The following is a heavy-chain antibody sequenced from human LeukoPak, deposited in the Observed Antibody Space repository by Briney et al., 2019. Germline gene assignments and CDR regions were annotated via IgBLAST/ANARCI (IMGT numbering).Heavy chain of an antibody. CDR3: ARDSAYYYGSGSYYRFDAFDI. CDR1: GFTFSSSD. Sequence: GGSLRLSCAASGFTFSSSDMHWVRQAPGKGLEWVAVISYDATNKYYADSVKGRFTLSRDNAKNSLYLQMNSLRGEDTAVYYCARDSAYYYGSGSYYRFDAFDIWGQGTMVTVSS. J-gene: IGHJ3*02. V-gene: IGHV3-30*03. D-gene: IGHD3-10*01. CDR2: ISYDATNK.